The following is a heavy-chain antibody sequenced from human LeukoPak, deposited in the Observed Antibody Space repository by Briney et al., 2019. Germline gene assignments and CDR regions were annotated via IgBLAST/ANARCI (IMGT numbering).Heavy chain of an antibody. CDR1: GGTFSSYT. D-gene: IGHD5-24*01. CDR2: IIPIFGTA. V-gene: IGHV1-69*05. CDR3: ARGTYPLRWLQLNY. J-gene: IGHJ4*02. Sequence: SVKVSCKASGGTFSSYTISWVRQAPGQGLEWMGRIIPIFGTANYAQKFQGRVTITTDESTSTAYMELSSLRSEDTAVYYCARGTYPLRWLQLNYWGQGTLVTVSS.